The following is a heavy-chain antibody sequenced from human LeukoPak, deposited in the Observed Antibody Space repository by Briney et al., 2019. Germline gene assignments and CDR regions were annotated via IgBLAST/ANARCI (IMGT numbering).Heavy chain of an antibody. CDR2: IWYDGSNK. Sequence: GGSLRLSCAASGFTFTNYGMHWVRQAPGKGLEWVVVIWYDGSNKYYADSVKGRFTISRDNSKNTLYLQMNSLRAEDTAVYYCARGSLGTIAVAGTLDYWGQGILVTVSS. J-gene: IGHJ4*02. CDR1: GFTFTNYG. CDR3: ARGSLGTIAVAGTLDY. D-gene: IGHD6-19*01. V-gene: IGHV3-33*01.